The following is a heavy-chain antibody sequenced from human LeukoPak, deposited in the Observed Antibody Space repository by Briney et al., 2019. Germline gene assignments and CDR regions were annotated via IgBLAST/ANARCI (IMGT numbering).Heavy chain of an antibody. CDR1: GFTFTSYA. Sequence: GGSLRLSCASSGFTFTSYAVSWVRQAPGKGLEWVSTISYSGGTTYHTDSVKGRFTISRDISKNTVYLQMNSLKAEDTAVYYCAKAWYYYDSSGSETDYWGQGTLVTVSS. CDR2: ISYSGGTT. CDR3: AKAWYYYDSSGSETDY. D-gene: IGHD3-22*01. V-gene: IGHV3-23*01. J-gene: IGHJ4*02.